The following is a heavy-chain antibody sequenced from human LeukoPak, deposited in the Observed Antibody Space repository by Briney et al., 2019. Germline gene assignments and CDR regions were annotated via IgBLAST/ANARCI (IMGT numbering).Heavy chain of an antibody. Sequence: PGGSLRLSCAASGFTFSSYGMHWVRQAPGKGLEWVAFIRYDGSNKYYADSVKGRFTISRDSSKNTLFLEMNSLRVEDTAVYYCAKRHTTGWYLSDYWGQGTLVTVSS. V-gene: IGHV3-30*02. J-gene: IGHJ4*02. D-gene: IGHD6-19*01. CDR1: GFTFSSYG. CDR3: AKRHTTGWYLSDY. CDR2: IRYDGSNK.